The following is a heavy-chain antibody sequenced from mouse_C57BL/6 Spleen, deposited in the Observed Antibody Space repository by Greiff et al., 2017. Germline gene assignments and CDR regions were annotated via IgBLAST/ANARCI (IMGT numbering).Heavy chain of an antibody. D-gene: IGHD2-5*01. Sequence: EVKLQESGGGLVKPGGSLKLSCAASGFTFSSYAMSWVRQTPEKRLEWVATISDGGSYTYYPDNVKGRFTISRDNAKNNLYLQMSHLKSEDTAMYYCARDGNYYSNYPFAYWGQGTLVTVSA. CDR2: ISDGGSYT. CDR1: GFTFSSYA. J-gene: IGHJ3*01. CDR3: ARDGNYYSNYPFAY. V-gene: IGHV5-4*01.